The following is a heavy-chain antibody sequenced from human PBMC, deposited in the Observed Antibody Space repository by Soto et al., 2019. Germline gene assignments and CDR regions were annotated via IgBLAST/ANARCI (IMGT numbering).Heavy chain of an antibody. D-gene: IGHD3-3*01. Sequence: PGGSLRLSCAASGFTFSSYGMHWVRQAPGKGLEWVAVISYDGSNKYYADSVKGRFTISRDNSKNTLYLQMNSLRAEDTAVYYCAKDLCRSGVLECLCGYYGMDVWGQRTTVTVSS. CDR1: GFTFSSYG. V-gene: IGHV3-30*18. CDR3: AKDLCRSGVLECLCGYYGMDV. CDR2: ISYDGSNK. J-gene: IGHJ6*02.